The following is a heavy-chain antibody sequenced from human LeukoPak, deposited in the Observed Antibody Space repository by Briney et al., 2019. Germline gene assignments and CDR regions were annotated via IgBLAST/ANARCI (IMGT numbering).Heavy chain of an antibody. CDR3: ARGLPDYYDSSGYNY. Sequence: KPSETLSLTCTVSGGSVSTYYWSWIRQPAGKGLEWIGRIYTSESSRYNPSLKSRVTMSVDTSKNTISLNLTSVTAADTAVYYCARGLPDYYDSSGYNYWGQGTLVTVSS. CDR1: GGSVSTYY. J-gene: IGHJ4*02. V-gene: IGHV4-4*07. D-gene: IGHD3-22*01. CDR2: IYTSESS.